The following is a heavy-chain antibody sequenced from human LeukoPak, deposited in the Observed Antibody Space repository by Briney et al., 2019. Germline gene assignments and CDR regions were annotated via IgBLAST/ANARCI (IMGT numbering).Heavy chain of an antibody. V-gene: IGHV1-2*02. CDR1: GYTFTGYY. Sequence: GASVKVSCKASGYTFTGYYMHWVRQAPGQGLEWMGWINPNSGGTNYAQKLQGRVTMTTDTSTSTAYMELRSLRSDDTAVYYCARDRIKAAAGPYYFDYWGQGTLVTVSS. CDR2: INPNSGGT. D-gene: IGHD6-13*01. J-gene: IGHJ4*02. CDR3: ARDRIKAAAGPYYFDY.